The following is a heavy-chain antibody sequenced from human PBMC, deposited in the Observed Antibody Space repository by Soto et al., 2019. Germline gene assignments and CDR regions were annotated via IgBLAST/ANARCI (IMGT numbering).Heavy chain of an antibody. CDR2: ISAYNGNT. J-gene: IGHJ3*02. CDR3: AAEGYCSGGSCSLHI. V-gene: IGHV1-18*04. D-gene: IGHD2-15*01. CDR1: GYTFISYY. Sequence: ASVKVSCKASGYTFISYYMHWVRQAPGQGLEWMGWISAYNGNTNYAQKLQGRVTMTTDTSTSTAYMELRSLRSDDTAVYYCAAEGYCSGGSCSLHIWGQGTMVTVSS.